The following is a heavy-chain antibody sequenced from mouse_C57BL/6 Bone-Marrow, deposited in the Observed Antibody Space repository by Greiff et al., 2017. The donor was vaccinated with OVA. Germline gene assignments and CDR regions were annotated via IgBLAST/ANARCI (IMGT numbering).Heavy chain of an antibody. J-gene: IGHJ3*01. Sequence: VQLKQSGAELVRPGASVKLSCTASGFNIKDDYMHWVKQRPEQGLEWIGWIDPENGDTEYASKFQGKATITADTSSNTAYLQLSSLTSEDTAVYYCTTGGTLLWYYWGQGTLVTVSA. CDR2: IDPENGDT. CDR1: GFNIKDDY. V-gene: IGHV14-4*01. D-gene: IGHD2-1*01. CDR3: TTGGTLLWYY.